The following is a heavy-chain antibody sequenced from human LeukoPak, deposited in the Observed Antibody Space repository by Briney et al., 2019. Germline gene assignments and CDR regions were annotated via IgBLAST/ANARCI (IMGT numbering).Heavy chain of an antibody. CDR2: VSSGDGIT. Sequence: QPGGSLRLSCAVSGFTFSTYAMSWVRQAPGKGLEWVSTVSSGDGITYYADSVKGRFTVSRDNSQHTLYLQVSSLRAEDTAVYFCAKSVFHIMTDYYFALDVWGQGTTVTVSS. V-gene: IGHV3-23*01. J-gene: IGHJ6*02. CDR3: AKSVFHIMTDYYFALDV. CDR1: GFTFSTYA. D-gene: IGHD3-9*01.